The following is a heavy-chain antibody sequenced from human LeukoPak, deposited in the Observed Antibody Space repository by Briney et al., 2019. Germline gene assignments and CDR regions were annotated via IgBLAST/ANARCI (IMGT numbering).Heavy chain of an antibody. D-gene: IGHD6-19*01. J-gene: IGHJ4*02. CDR3: ARDHGSDWHYFDY. V-gene: IGHV3-48*03. CDR1: GFTFSSHE. Sequence: PGGSLRLSCAASGFTFSSHEMNWVRQAPGKGLEWVSYISSSGNTIYYADSVKGRFTISRDNAKNSLYLQMNSLRAEDTAVYYCARDHGSDWHYFDYWGQGTLVTVSS. CDR2: ISSSGNTI.